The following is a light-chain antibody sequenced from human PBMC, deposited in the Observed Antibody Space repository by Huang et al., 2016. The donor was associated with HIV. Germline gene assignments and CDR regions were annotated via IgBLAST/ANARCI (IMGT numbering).Light chain of an antibody. CDR3: QQYYRTPQT. J-gene: IGKJ1*01. CDR2: WAS. Sequence: DIVMTQSPDSLAVSLGERATINCQSSQSILYSSNNKNYLAWYQQKPGQPPKLLIYWASTRESGVPDRFSGSGSGTDFTLTISSLQAEDVALYYCQQYYRTPQTFGQGTKVEIK. V-gene: IGKV4-1*01. CDR1: QSILYSSNNKNY.